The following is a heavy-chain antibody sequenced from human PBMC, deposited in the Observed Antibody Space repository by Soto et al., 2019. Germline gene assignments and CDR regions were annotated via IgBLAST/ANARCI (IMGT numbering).Heavy chain of an antibody. D-gene: IGHD6-13*01. CDR3: AKVRTSPIAAAGAAFDI. V-gene: IGHV3-23*01. CDR1: GFTFSSYA. J-gene: IGHJ3*02. CDR2: ISGSGGST. Sequence: GGSLRLSCAASGFTFSSYAMSWVRQAPGKGLEWVSAISGSGGSTYYADSVKGRFTISRDNSKNTLYLQMNSLRAEDTAVYYCAKVRTSPIAAAGAAFDIWGQGTMVTVSS.